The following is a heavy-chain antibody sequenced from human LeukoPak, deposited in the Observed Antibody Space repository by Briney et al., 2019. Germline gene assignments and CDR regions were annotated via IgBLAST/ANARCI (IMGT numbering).Heavy chain of an antibody. V-gene: IGHV3-23*01. CDR3: ATITYFDYIWGRFVS. D-gene: IGHD3-16*01. CDR1: GFTFSSYA. J-gene: IGHJ4*02. Sequence: PGGFLRFSCAASGFTFSSYAMSWVRQAPGKGLEWVSALSGGGEYTYSADSVKGRFTISRDNSKNMLYLQMNSLRAEDTAVYYCATITYFDYIWGRFVSWGQGTLVTVSS. CDR2: LSGGGEYT.